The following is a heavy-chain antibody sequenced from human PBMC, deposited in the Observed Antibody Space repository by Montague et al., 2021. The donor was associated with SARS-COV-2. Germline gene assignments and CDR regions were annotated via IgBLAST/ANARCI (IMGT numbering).Heavy chain of an antibody. D-gene: IGHD2-2*01. CDR3: ARRLYCSSTNCPSYFDK. V-gene: IGHV2-5*02. CDR2: VSWDDDN. CDR1: GFSLSTSGVG. J-gene: IGHJ4*02. Sequence: PALVKPTQTLTLTCTFSGFSLSTSGVGVGWIRQPPGKALEWLALVSWDDDNRYNPSVKRRVTVTKGTSENQVVLTMTNMDPVGTATYYCARRLYCSSTNCPSYFDKWGQGTLVIVSS.